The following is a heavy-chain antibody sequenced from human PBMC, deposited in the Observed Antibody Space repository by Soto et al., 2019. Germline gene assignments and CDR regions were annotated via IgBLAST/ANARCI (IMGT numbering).Heavy chain of an antibody. V-gene: IGHV3-23*01. CDR1: GFTFSSYA. CDR2: ISGSGGRT. J-gene: IGHJ6*02. D-gene: IGHD3-10*01. CDR3: AKDSGWGLWSTNYYSYYGMDV. Sequence: EVQLLESGGGLVQPGGSLRLSCAASGFTFSSYAMSWVRQAPGKGLEWVSAISGSGGRTYYADSVKGRFTISRDNSNNTRYLQMNIPKAEDTAVYYCAKDSGWGLWSTNYYSYYGMDVWGQGSTVTVSS.